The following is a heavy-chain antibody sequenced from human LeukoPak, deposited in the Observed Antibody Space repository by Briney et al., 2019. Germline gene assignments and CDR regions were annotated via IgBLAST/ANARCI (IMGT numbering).Heavy chain of an antibody. V-gene: IGHV4-34*01. J-gene: IGHJ4*02. CDR3: ARVKPGYQLWRIGGPFDY. Sequence: PSETLSLTCAVYGGSFSVYYWSWIRQPPGKGLEWIGEINHSGSTNYNPSLKSRVTISVDTSKNQFSLKLSSVTAADTAVYYCARVKPGYQLWRIGGPFDYWGQGTLVTVSS. D-gene: IGHD2-2*01. CDR1: GGSFSVYY. CDR2: INHSGST.